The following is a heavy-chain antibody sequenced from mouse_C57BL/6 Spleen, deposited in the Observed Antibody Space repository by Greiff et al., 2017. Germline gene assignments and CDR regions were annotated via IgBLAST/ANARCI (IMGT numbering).Heavy chain of an antibody. Sequence: EVKLVESGGDLVKPGGSLKLSCAASGFTFSSYGMSWVRQTPDKRLEWVATISSGGSYTYYPDSVKGRFTISRDNAKNTLYLKMSSLKSEDTAMYYCARHGDSSGSWFAYWGQGTLVTVSA. J-gene: IGHJ3*01. CDR3: ARHGDSSGSWFAY. V-gene: IGHV5-6*01. CDR1: GFTFSSYG. CDR2: ISSGGSYT. D-gene: IGHD3-2*02.